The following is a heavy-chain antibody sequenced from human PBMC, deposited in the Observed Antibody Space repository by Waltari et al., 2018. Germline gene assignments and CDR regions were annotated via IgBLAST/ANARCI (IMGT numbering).Heavy chain of an antibody. Sequence: QVQLQESGPGLVKPSETLSLTCTVSGGSISRYYWSWIRQPPGKGLEWIGYIYYSGSTNYNPSLKSRVTISVDTSKNQFSLKLSSVTAADTAVYYCARGSIVVVPAAPFDYWGQGTLVTVSS. CDR1: GGSISRYY. D-gene: IGHD2-2*01. V-gene: IGHV4-59*01. CDR2: IYYSGST. J-gene: IGHJ4*02. CDR3: ARGSIVVVPAAPFDY.